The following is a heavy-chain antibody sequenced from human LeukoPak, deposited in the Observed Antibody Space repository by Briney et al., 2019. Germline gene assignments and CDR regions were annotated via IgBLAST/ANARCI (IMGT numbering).Heavy chain of an antibody. V-gene: IGHV3-30-3*01. CDR2: ISYDGSNK. J-gene: IGHJ5*02. CDR1: GFTFSSYA. D-gene: IGHD6-6*01. CDR3: WAVAARPGRDWFDP. Sequence: GGSLRLSCAASGFTFSSYAIHWVRQAPGKGLEWVAVISYDGSNKYYADSVKGRFTISRDNSKNTLYLQMNSLRAEDTAVYYCWAVAARPGRDWFDPWGQGTLVTVSS.